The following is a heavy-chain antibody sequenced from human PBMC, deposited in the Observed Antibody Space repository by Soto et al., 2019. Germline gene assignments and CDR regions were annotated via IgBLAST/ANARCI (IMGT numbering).Heavy chain of an antibody. V-gene: IGHV1-3*01. J-gene: IGHJ4*02. CDR3: ARNMMDYDILTGYYMAYYFDN. CDR2: ITAVIGNT. CDR1: GYTFTNYA. D-gene: IGHD3-9*01. Sequence: QVQLVQSGAEVKKPGASVKVSCKASGYTFTNYAMHWVRQAPVQRLEWMGWITAVIGNTKYSQKFQGRVTITRDTSASTAYMELRSLRSEDTAVYYGARNMMDYDILTGYYMAYYFDNWGKGTLVTVSS.